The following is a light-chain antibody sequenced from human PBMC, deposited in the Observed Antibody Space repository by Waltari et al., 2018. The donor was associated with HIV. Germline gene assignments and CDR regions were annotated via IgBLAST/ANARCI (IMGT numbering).Light chain of an antibody. CDR3: QVSLREEVV. CDR2: RDD. J-gene: IGLJ2*01. Sequence: SFALTQPPAVPAALGQPATIARGADDLVYEKVHWYQQKPGQAPVLVMFRDDGRPSAIPERFSGSKSGNMATLTIRGVRAGDEADYFCQVSLREEVVFGGGTKLTVL. CDR1: DLVYEK. V-gene: IGLV3-9*02.